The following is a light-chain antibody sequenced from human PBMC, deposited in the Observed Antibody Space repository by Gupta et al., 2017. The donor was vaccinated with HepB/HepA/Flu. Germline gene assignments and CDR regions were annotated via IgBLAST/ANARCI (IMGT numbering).Light chain of an antibody. Sequence: EVLLTPSPATLSLSPGERATLFCRASQRLNTYLVWVQQKPGQAPRLLIYGSSNRATGIPARFSSSGSGTDFSLTISSLEPEDFAVYYCQQRNGWPPEITFGQGTRLEMK. V-gene: IGKV3-11*01. CDR3: QQRNGWPPEIT. CDR1: QRLNTY. CDR2: GSS. J-gene: IGKJ5*01.